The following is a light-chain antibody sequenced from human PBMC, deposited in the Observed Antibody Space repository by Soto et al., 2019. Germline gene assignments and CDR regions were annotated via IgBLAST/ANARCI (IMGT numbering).Light chain of an antibody. Sequence: SVLPLSPATLSLSPGERATLSCRASQSVSSYLAWYQQKPGQAPRLLIYDASNRATGIPARFSGSGSGTDFTLTISSLEPEDFAVYYCQQRSNWPPITFGQGTRLEIK. CDR3: QQRSNWPPIT. CDR1: QSVSSY. CDR2: DAS. J-gene: IGKJ5*01. V-gene: IGKV3-11*01.